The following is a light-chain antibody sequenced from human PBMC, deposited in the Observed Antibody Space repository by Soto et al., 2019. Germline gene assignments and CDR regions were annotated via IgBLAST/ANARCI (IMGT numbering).Light chain of an antibody. CDR1: QSVSSY. V-gene: IGKV3-11*01. CDR3: QQRSNWPPIT. CDR2: GAS. J-gene: IGKJ5*01. Sequence: EIVLTQSPATLSLSPGERATLSCRASQSVSSYLAWYQQKPGQPPRLLIYGASSRATGIPARFSGSGSGTDFTLTISSLEPEDFAVYYCQQRSNWPPITFGQGTRLEIK.